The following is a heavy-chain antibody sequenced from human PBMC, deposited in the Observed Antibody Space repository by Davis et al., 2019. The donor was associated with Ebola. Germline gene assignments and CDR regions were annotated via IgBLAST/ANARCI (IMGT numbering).Heavy chain of an antibody. CDR1: GFIFSRYW. J-gene: IGHJ5*02. V-gene: IGHV3-74*01. CDR3: ARVGYGDSWRWFDP. Sequence: GESLKISCAASGFIFSRYWIHWVRQAPGKGLVWVSRIKSDGSGTNYADSVKGRFTISRDNAKSTFYLQMNSLRAEDTAVYYCARVGYGDSWRWFDPWGQGTLVTVSS. CDR2: IKSDGSGT. D-gene: IGHD4-17*01.